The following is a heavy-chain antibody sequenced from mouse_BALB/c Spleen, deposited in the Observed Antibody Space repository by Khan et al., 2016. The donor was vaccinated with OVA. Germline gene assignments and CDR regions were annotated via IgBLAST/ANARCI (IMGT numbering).Heavy chain of an antibody. V-gene: IGHV3-8*02. D-gene: IGHD2-14*01. J-gene: IGHJ3*01. CDR3: ARSTYRYAFAY. CDR1: GDSITSGY. CDR2: MIYTGYT. Sequence: EVQLQESGPSLVKPSQTLSLTCSVTGDSITSGYWSWIRKFPGNKLEYMGYMIYTGYTYYNPSLKSRISITRHTSKNQSYLQLISVTTEDTATYYCARSTYRYAFAYWGQGTLVTVSA.